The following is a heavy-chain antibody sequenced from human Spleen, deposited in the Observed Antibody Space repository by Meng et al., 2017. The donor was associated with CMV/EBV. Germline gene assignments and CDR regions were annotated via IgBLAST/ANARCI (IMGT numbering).Heavy chain of an antibody. D-gene: IGHD6-19*01. Sequence: ASVKVSCRASGYTFTSYGISWVRQAPGQGLEWMEWISAYNGNTNYAQKLQGRVTMTTDTSTSTAYMELRSLRSDDTAVYYCAGRNVAVAGGLGFDPWGQGTLVTVSS. J-gene: IGHJ5*02. CDR1: GYTFTSYG. CDR3: AGRNVAVAGGLGFDP. V-gene: IGHV1-18*01. CDR2: ISAYNGNT.